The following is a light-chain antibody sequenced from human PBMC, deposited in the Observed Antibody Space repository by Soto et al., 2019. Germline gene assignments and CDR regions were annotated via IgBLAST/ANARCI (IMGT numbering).Light chain of an antibody. CDR3: QQYNAWPRIT. Sequence: VVWKSPARLSVSQGERATLSCRASQSVSSNVAWYQQKPGQAPRLLIYDASTRATVIPARFSGSESGTEFTLTIRCLQSEDFAVYYCQQYNAWPRITFGLGTRLEIK. V-gene: IGKV3-15*01. CDR1: QSVSSN. J-gene: IGKJ5*01. CDR2: DAS.